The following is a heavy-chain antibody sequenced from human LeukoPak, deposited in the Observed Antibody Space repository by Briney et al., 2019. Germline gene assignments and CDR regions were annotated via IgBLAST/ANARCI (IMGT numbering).Heavy chain of an antibody. CDR2: ISGSTGRT. Sequence: GGSLSLSCAASGFTFSTYAMSWVRQAPGKGLERAPAISGSTGRTYYADSVKGRSTISRDNSKNTLYLQMNNLRAEDTAVYYCAPRVVGSAPFDYWGQGTLVTVSS. D-gene: IGHD2-15*01. V-gene: IGHV3-23*01. CDR1: GFTFSTYA. CDR3: APRVVGSAPFDY. J-gene: IGHJ4*02.